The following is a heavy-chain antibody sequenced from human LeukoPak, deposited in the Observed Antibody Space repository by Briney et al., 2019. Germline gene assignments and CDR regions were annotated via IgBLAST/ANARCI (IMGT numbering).Heavy chain of an antibody. CDR1: GFIFKNYV. CDR2: LSATGDIT. Sequence: PGGSLRLSCAGSGFIFKNYVMTWVRQAPGKGLDWVSRLSATGDITYYADSVKGRFTVSRDNSNGTVFLQMTSLRAEATAVYYCAKDSLPLSSSSWFLESWGQGTLVTVSS. D-gene: IGHD6-13*01. CDR3: AKDSLPLSSSSWFLES. V-gene: IGHV3-23*01. J-gene: IGHJ5*02.